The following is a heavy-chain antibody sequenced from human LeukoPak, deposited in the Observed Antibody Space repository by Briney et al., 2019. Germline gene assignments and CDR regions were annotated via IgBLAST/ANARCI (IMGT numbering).Heavy chain of an antibody. CDR3: AKDPRGDYPYYFDY. J-gene: IGHJ4*02. CDR2: ISYDGSNK. V-gene: IGHV3-30-3*01. CDR1: GFTFSSYA. Sequence: PGGSLRLSCAASGFTFSSYAMHWVRQAPGKGLEWVAVISYDGSNKYYADSVKGRFTISRDNSKNTLYLQMNSLRAEDTAVYYCAKDPRGDYPYYFDYWGQGTLVTVSS. D-gene: IGHD3-16*01.